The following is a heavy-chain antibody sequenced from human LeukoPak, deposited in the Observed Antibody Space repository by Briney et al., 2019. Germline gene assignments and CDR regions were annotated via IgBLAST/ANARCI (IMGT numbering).Heavy chain of an antibody. V-gene: IGHV3-15*01. Sequence: GGSLRLSCAASGFTFNNAWMNWVRQAPGKGLEWVGRVKTKSEGVTTDYPAPVEGRFTISRDDSKTTLYLQMNSLKTEDTAVYYCTTRVVTTNDYWGQGTLVTVSS. CDR2: VKTKSEGVTT. J-gene: IGHJ4*02. CDR1: GFTFNNAW. CDR3: TTRVVTTNDY. D-gene: IGHD2-21*02.